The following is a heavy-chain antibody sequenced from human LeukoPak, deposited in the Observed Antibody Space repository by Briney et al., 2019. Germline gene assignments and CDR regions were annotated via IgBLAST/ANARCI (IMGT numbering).Heavy chain of an antibody. Sequence: ASVKASCKASGYTFTSYGISWVRQAPGQGLEWMGWISAYNGNTNYAQKLQGRVTMTTDTSTSTAYMELRSLRSDDTAVYYCARDDYGDYSEGFDPWGQGTLVTVSS. D-gene: IGHD4-17*01. V-gene: IGHV1-18*01. CDR2: ISAYNGNT. CDR3: ARDDYGDYSEGFDP. CDR1: GYTFTSYG. J-gene: IGHJ5*02.